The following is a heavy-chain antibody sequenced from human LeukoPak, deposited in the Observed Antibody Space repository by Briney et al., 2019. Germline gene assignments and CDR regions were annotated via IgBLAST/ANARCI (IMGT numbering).Heavy chain of an antibody. CDR1: GGTFSSYA. D-gene: IGHD3-10*01. Sequence: ASVKVSCKASGGTFSSYAISWVRQAPGQGLEWMGRIIPILGIANYAQKFQGRVTITADKSTSTAYMELSSLRSEDTAVYYCARDPSITYYYGSGSTPGAFDIWGQGTMVTVSS. V-gene: IGHV1-69*04. CDR3: ARDPSITYYYGSGSTPGAFDI. CDR2: IIPILGIA. J-gene: IGHJ3*02.